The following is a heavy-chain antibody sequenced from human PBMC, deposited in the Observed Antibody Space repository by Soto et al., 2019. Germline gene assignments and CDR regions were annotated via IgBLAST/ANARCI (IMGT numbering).Heavy chain of an antibody. D-gene: IGHD3-3*01. CDR1: GNSFPNSW. V-gene: IGHV5-51*01. CDR2: IWPTDSDI. Sequence: GESLKISCKGSGNSFPNSWIGWVRQKPGKGLEWMGIIWPTDSDIRYSPSFQGQVTISADKSISTAYLQWSSLKASDTAMYYCARHGNDFWSGYYIDYWGQGTLVTVSS. J-gene: IGHJ4*02. CDR3: ARHGNDFWSGYYIDY.